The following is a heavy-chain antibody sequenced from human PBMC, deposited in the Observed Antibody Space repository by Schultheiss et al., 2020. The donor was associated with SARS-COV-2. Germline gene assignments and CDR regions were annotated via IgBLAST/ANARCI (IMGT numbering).Heavy chain of an antibody. J-gene: IGHJ4*02. CDR1: GGSFSGYY. V-gene: IGHV4-34*01. CDR2: INHSGST. Sequence: SETLSLTCAVYGGSFSGYYWSWIRQPPGKGLEWIGEINHSGSTNYNPSLKSRLTISVDTSKNQFSLKLSSVTAADTAVYYCARETGYSSSCYGYWGQGTLVTVSS. CDR3: ARETGYSSSCYGY. D-gene: IGHD6-13*01.